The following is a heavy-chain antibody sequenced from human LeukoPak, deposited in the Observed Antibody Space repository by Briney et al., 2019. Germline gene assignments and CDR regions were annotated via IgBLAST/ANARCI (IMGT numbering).Heavy chain of an antibody. J-gene: IGHJ4*02. V-gene: IGHV3-30*18. D-gene: IGHD6-13*01. CDR3: AKDLSSWYEYYFDH. CDR1: GFTFSSYG. Sequence: PGRSLRLSCAASGFTFSSYGMHWVRQAPGKGLEWVAVISYDGSNKYYADSVKGRFTISRDNSKNTLNLQMNSLRAEDTAVYYCAKDLSSWYEYYFDHWGQGTLVTVSS. CDR2: ISYDGSNK.